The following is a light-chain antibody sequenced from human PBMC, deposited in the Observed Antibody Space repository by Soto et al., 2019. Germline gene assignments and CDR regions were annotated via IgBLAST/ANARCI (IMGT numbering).Light chain of an antibody. Sequence: DIQITQSPSSLSASLVDRVTISCQASQGISRSLAWYQQKPGKAPKLLIYAASSLQSGVPSRISGSGSGTDFTLTISSLQPEDFATYYCQQSYNAPETFGQGTKV. CDR2: AAS. J-gene: IGKJ1*01. CDR1: QGISRS. CDR3: QQSYNAPET. V-gene: IGKV1-12*01.